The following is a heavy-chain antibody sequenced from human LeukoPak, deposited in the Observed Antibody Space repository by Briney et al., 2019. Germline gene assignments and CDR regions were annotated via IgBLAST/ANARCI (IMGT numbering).Heavy chain of an antibody. CDR1: RGSISSGDYY. V-gene: IGHV4-30-4*01. D-gene: IGHD3-22*01. CDR2: IYYSGST. J-gene: IGHJ4*02. CDR3: TRDGPRSSGYPDN. Sequence: SETLSLTCTVSRGSISSGDYYWRWIRQPPGKGLEWIGYIYYSGSTYYNPSLKSRVTISVDTSKNQFSLKLSSVTAADTAVYYCTRDGPRSSGYPDNWGQGTLVTVSS.